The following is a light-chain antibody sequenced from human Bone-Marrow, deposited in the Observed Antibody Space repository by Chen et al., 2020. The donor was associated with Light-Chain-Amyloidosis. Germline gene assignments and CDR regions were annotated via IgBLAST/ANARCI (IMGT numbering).Light chain of an antibody. CDR2: EVT. CDR3: CSCEGCGNPYV. V-gene: IGLV2-23*02. Sequence: QSALTQPASVSGSPGQSITVHCAGTSSDVGVYNLVSWYQQHPGKAPKLMIYEVTTRPSGVSTRFSGSESGNTACLTSGGLRAEDEADYYCCSCEGCGNPYVFGTGTKVTVL. J-gene: IGLJ1*01. CDR1: SSDVGVYNL.